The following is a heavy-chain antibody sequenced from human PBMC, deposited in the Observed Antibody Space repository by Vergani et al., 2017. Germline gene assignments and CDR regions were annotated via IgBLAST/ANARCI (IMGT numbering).Heavy chain of an antibody. D-gene: IGHD4/OR15-4a*01. J-gene: IGHJ2*01. Sequence: QVQLPESGPGLVKPSGTLSLTCAVSGGSISSSNWWSWVRQPPGKGLEWSGEIYHRGSTNYNPSLKSRVTISVDKSKNQFSLKLRSVTAADTAGYYWARRGVSSRLTYWYFDLWGRGTLVTVSS. CDR2: IYHRGST. CDR1: GGSISSSNW. CDR3: ARRGVSSRLTYWYFDL. V-gene: IGHV4-4*02.